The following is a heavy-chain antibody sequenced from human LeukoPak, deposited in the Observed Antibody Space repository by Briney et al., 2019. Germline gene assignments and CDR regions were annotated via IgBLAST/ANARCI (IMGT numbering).Heavy chain of an antibody. V-gene: IGHV3-30-3*01. Sequence: GGSLRLSCTASGFTFSSYAMHWVRQAPGKGLEWVSVISYDGSNKYYADSVKGRFIISRDNSKNTLYLQMNSLRPEDTAMYCARGFPYDDSTEGYYYGMDVWGQGTTVTVSS. CDR3: ARGFPYDDSTEGYYYGMDV. CDR2: ISYDGSNK. J-gene: IGHJ6*02. CDR1: GFTFSSYA. D-gene: IGHD4-17*01.